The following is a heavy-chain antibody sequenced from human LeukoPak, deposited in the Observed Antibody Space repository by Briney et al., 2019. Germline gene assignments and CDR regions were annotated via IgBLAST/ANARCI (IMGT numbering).Heavy chain of an antibody. CDR2: INHSGST. CDR1: GGSFSGYY. CDR3: ARVFYYDYVWGSYRGNYYFDY. Sequence: SETLSLTCAVYGGSFSGYYWSWIRQPPGKGLEWIGEINHSGSTNYNPSLKSRVTISVDTSKNQFPLKLSSVTAADTAVYYCARVFYYDYVWGSYRGNYYFDYWGQGTLVTVSS. J-gene: IGHJ4*02. V-gene: IGHV4-34*01. D-gene: IGHD3-16*01.